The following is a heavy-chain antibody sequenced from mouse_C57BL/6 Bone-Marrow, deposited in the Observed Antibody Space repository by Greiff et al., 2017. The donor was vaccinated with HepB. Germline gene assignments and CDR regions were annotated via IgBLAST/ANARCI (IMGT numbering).Heavy chain of an antibody. D-gene: IGHD2-2*01. J-gene: IGHJ3*01. CDR2: IYPRSGNT. Sequence: QVQLQQSGAELARPGASVKLSCKASGYTFTSYGISWVKQRTGQGLEWIGEIYPRSGNTYYNEKFKGKATLTADKSSSTAYMELRSLTSEDSAVYFCAREAPSYYGYASWFAYWGQGTLVTVSA. CDR1: GYTFTSYG. CDR3: AREAPSYYGYASWFAY. V-gene: IGHV1-81*01.